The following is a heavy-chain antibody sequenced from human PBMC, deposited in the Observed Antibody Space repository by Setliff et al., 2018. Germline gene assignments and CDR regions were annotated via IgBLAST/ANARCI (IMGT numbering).Heavy chain of an antibody. CDR2: RYYSGHT. V-gene: IGHV4-39*01. CDR1: GDSISSGTYY. J-gene: IGHJ5*02. Sequence: SETLSLTCTVSGDSISSGTYYWGWIRQPPGKGLEWIGSRYYSGHTYYNPSLKSRVAMSVDKAKNQFSLNLRSVSAADTAIYYCAKHGEESKVTTYLASWGQGTLVTVYS. CDR3: AKHGEESKVTTYLAS. D-gene: IGHD4-17*01.